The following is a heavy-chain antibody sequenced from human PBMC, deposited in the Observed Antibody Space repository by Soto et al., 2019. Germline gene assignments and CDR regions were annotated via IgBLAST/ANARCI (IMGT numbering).Heavy chain of an antibody. J-gene: IGHJ4*02. Sequence: VHLVQAGADVTKAGSSVKVSCKASGGPFSSHAFSWVRQAPGQGLEWVGGSIAIFETANYAQEFQGRVTIAADKSTNTVILELNTLRSVDTAIDFCAIGDWSSWIGNHWGPGTQVTVS. D-gene: IGHD3-9*01. CDR3: AIGDWSSWIGNH. CDR1: GGPFSSHA. V-gene: IGHV1-69*06. CDR2: SIAIFETA.